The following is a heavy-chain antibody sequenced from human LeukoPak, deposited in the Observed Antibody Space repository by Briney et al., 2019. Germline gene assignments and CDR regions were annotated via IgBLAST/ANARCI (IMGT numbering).Heavy chain of an antibody. CDR3: ARDGEPKYYYDSSGHDAFDI. D-gene: IGHD3-22*01. Sequence: GGSLRLSCAASGFTFSSYAMHWVRQAPGKGLDYVSAVSSNGGSTYYANSVKGRFTISRDNSKNTLYLQMGSLRAEDMAVYYCARDGEPKYYYDSSGHDAFDIWGQGTMVTVSS. V-gene: IGHV3-64*01. J-gene: IGHJ3*02. CDR1: GFTFSSYA. CDR2: VSSNGGST.